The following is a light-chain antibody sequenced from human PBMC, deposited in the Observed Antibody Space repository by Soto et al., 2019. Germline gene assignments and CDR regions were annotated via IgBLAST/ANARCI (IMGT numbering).Light chain of an antibody. CDR1: QSLSSK. V-gene: IGKV1-5*03. CDR2: KAS. J-gene: IGKJ1*01. CDR3: QQYSEYPWT. Sequence: DIQMTQSPSTLSASVGDRVTITCRASQSLSSKLAWYQQRPGTAPKLFIYKASSLESGVPSRFSGSESGTKFTLTISSLQPDDLATYYCQQYSEYPWTFGKGTKVDIK.